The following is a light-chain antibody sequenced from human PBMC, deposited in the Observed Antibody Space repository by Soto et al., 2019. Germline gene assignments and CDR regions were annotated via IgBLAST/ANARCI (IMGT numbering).Light chain of an antibody. CDR2: AAS. CDR3: QQSYRSPYT. CDR1: QSINIS. Sequence: QLTQSPSSLSASVGDRVTLTCRASQSINISLNWYQQQPGKAPTLLIYAASSLQSGVPSRFSGGGSRTDFTRTISSLQTEDFATYYCQQSYRSPYTFGQGTKLEI. J-gene: IGKJ2*01. V-gene: IGKV1-39*01.